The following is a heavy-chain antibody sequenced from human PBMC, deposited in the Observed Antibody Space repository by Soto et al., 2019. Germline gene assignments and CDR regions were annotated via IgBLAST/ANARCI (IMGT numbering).Heavy chain of an antibody. V-gene: IGHV1-8*02. Sequence: QVQLVQSGAEVKKPGASVKVSCKASGYTFTSYDINWVRQATGQGLEWMGWMNPNSGNTGYAQKFQGRVTMTRNTSKSTAYMELRSLRSEDTAVYYCGGVTRGQSPFRWYYYGMDGWGQGTTVTVSS. CDR1: GYTFTSYD. CDR2: MNPNSGNT. CDR3: GGVTRGQSPFRWYYYGMDG. J-gene: IGHJ6*02. D-gene: IGHD3-10*01.